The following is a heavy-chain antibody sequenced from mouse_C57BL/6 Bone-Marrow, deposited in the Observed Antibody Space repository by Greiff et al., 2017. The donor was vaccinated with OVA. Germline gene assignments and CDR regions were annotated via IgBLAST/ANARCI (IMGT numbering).Heavy chain of an antibody. CDR2: INPNNGGT. J-gene: IGHJ2*01. D-gene: IGHD1-1*01. Sequence: VQLQQSGPELVKPGASVKIPCKASGYTFTDYNMDWVKQSHGKSLEWIGDINPNNGGTIYNQKFKGKATLTVDKSSSTAYMELRSLTSEDTAVYDCARWATVVAPFDYWGQGTTLTVSS. V-gene: IGHV1-18*01. CDR3: ARWATVVAPFDY. CDR1: GYTFTDYN.